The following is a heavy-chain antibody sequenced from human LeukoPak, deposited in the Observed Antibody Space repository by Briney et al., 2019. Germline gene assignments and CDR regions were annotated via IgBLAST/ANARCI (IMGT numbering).Heavy chain of an antibody. CDR1: GFTFSSYE. V-gene: IGHV3-21*01. Sequence: GGSLRLSCAASGFTFSSYEMNWVRQAPGKGLEWVSSISNSSTYIYYADSVRGRFTISRDNAKNSLYLQMNSLRAEDTAVYYCAKDVAVAGIFYYYYMDVWGKGTTVTVSS. CDR3: AKDVAVAGIFYYYYMDV. D-gene: IGHD6-19*01. CDR2: ISNSSTYI. J-gene: IGHJ6*03.